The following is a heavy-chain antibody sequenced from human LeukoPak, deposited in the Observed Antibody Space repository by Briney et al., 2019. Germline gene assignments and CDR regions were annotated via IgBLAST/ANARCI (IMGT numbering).Heavy chain of an antibody. CDR3: ARLFDWGSDHWYFDL. CDR2: IYYSGST. V-gene: IGHV4-30-4*01. Sequence: PSQTLSLTCTVSGGSISSGDYYWSWIRQPPGKGLEWIGYIYYSGSTYYNPALKGRVTMSLDTSKNQFSLELSSMTAADTAVYYCARLFDWGSDHWYFDLWGRGTLVTVSS. CDR1: GGSISSGDYY. J-gene: IGHJ2*01. D-gene: IGHD3-9*01.